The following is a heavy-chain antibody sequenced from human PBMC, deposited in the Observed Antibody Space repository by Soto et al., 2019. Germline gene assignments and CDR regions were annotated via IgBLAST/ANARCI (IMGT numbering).Heavy chain of an antibody. CDR1: GGSISSGGYS. J-gene: IGHJ4*02. CDR3: AGGIAARPLGY. Sequence: QLQLQESGSGLVKPSQTLSLTCAVSGGSISSGGYSWSWIRQPPGKGLEWIGYIYHSGSTYYNPSLTRLVTISVDRSKNQVSLKLSSVTAADTAVYYCAGGIAARPLGYWGQGTLVTVSS. V-gene: IGHV4-30-2*01. D-gene: IGHD6-6*01. CDR2: IYHSGST.